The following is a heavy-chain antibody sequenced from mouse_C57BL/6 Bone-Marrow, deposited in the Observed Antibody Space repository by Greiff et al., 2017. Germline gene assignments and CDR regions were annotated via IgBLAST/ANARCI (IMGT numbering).Heavy chain of an antibody. V-gene: IGHV1-69*01. J-gene: IGHJ1*03. D-gene: IGHD1-1*01. CDR3: ARTVDWYFDV. CDR2: IDPSDSYT. Sequence: VQLQQPGAELVMPGASVKLSCKASGYTFTSYWMHWVKQRPGQGLEWIGEIDPSDSYTNYNQQFKGKSTLTVDKSSSTAYMQLSSLTSEDSAVYYCARTVDWYFDVWGTGTTVTVSS. CDR1: GYTFTSYW.